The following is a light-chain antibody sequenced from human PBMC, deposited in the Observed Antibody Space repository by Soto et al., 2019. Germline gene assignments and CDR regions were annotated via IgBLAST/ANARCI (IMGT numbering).Light chain of an antibody. V-gene: IGKV1-12*01. J-gene: IGKJ3*01. Sequence: DLQMTQSPSSVSASVGDRVTITCRASQDIHTWLAWYQQKPGKAPKLLISGASSLQSGVPSRFSGSGSGTYFTLTISSLQPEDFATYYCQQANSFPFIFGPGTKVEIK. CDR2: GAS. CDR1: QDIHTW. CDR3: QQANSFPFI.